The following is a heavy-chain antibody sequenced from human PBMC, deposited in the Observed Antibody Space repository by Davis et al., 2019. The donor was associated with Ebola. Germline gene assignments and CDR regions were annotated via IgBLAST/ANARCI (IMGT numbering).Heavy chain of an antibody. CDR2: INPNSGGT. J-gene: IGHJ6*02. D-gene: IGHD3-10*01. Sequence: AASVKVSCKASGYTFTSYGISWVRQAPGQGLEWMGWINPNSGGTNYAQKFQGWVTMTRDTSISTAYMELSRLRSDDTAVYYCARVKEFTDYGMDVWGQGTTVTVSS. V-gene: IGHV1-2*04. CDR3: ARVKEFTDYGMDV. CDR1: GYTFTSYG.